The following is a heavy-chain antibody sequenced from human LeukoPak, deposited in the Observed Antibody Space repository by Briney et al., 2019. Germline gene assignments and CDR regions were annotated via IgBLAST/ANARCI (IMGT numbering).Heavy chain of an antibody. CDR2: INPSGGST. CDR3: ARGYCTNGVCYPFDY. Sequence: ASVKVSCKASGYTFTSHQMHWVRQAPGEGLEWVGIINPSGGSTSYAQKFQGRVTMTRDMSTSTVYMELSSLRSEDTAVYYCARGYCTNGVCYPFDYWGQGTLVTVSS. CDR1: GYTFTSHQ. D-gene: IGHD2-8*01. J-gene: IGHJ4*02. V-gene: IGHV1-46*01.